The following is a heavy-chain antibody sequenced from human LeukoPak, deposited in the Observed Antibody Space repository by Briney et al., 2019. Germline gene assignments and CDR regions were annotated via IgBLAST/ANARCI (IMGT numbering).Heavy chain of an antibody. CDR3: ARSLKNHYYDSSGYYFGY. V-gene: IGHV4-4*07. Sequence: SETLSLTCSVSGGSISSYYWSWIRQPARKGLEWIARIYTSGSTNYNPSLKSRVTISVDTSKNQFSLKLSSVTAADTAVYYCARSLKNHYYDSSGYYFGYWGQGTLVTVSS. J-gene: IGHJ4*02. D-gene: IGHD3-22*01. CDR2: IYTSGST. CDR1: GGSISSYY.